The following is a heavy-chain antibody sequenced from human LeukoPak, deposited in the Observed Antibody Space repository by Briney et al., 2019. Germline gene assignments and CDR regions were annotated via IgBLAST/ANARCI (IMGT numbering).Heavy chain of an antibody. D-gene: IGHD3-22*01. J-gene: IGHJ4*02. CDR3: ATGRYDSSGYYDY. V-gene: IGHV1-58*02. CDR2: IVLGSDNT. CDR1: GFTFTSSA. Sequence: GTSVKVSCKASGFTFTSSAMQWVRQARGQRLEWIGWIVLGSDNTNYAQKFQGRVTMTEDTSTDTAYMELSSLRSEDTAVYYCATGRYDSSGYYDYWGQGTLVTVSS.